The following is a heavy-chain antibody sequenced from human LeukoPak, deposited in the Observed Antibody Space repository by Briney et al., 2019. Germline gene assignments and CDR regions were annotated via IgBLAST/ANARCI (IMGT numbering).Heavy chain of an antibody. V-gene: IGHV3-30-3*01. D-gene: IGHD1-26*01. J-gene: IGHJ4*02. Sequence: GGSLRLSCAASGFTFNSYSMHWVRQAPGQGREWVGVLSYDGSNKYYADSLKGRFTISRDTSKNTLYLQMNSLRAEDTAVYDCARALSGDIVGATFPFDYWGQGQLVPVSS. CDR2: LSYDGSNK. CDR3: ARALSGDIVGATFPFDY. CDR1: GFTFNSYS.